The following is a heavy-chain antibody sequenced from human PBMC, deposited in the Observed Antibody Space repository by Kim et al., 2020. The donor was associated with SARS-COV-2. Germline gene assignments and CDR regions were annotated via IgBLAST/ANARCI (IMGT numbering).Heavy chain of an antibody. J-gene: IGHJ3*02. CDR1: GGSINSGGYY. CDR2: ISYAGST. V-gene: IGHV4-31*03. CDR3: ATSTHYGSGGYYQSDAFDI. D-gene: IGHD3-10*01. Sequence: SETLSLTCTVSGGSINSGGYYWSWVRRPPGKGLEWIGHISYAGSTNYNPSLTGRISMSVDTSKNQFSLKLTSVTAADTAVYYCATSTHYGSGGYYQSDAFDIWGQGTVVTVSS.